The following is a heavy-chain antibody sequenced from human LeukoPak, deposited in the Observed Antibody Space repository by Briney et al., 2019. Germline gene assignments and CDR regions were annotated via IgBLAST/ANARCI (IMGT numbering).Heavy chain of an antibody. Sequence: SETLSLTCTVSGGSVSTYYWNWIRQPAGKGLEWIGRIYNGENTNYNPSLESRVTISIDRSKNQFSLKLTSVTAADTAVYYCANSISMDFEYWGKGTLVTVSS. J-gene: IGHJ4*02. CDR3: ANSISMDFEY. V-gene: IGHV4-4*07. CDR1: GGSVSTYY. CDR2: IYNGENT. D-gene: IGHD2/OR15-2a*01.